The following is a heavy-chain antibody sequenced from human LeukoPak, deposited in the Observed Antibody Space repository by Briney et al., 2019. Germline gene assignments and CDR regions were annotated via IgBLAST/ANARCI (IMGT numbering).Heavy chain of an antibody. CDR1: GGSFSGYY. V-gene: IGHV4-34*01. J-gene: IGHJ6*02. Sequence: SETLSLTCAVYGGSFSGYYWSWIRQPPGKGLEWIGEINHSGSTNYIPSLKSRVTMSVDTSKNQFSLKLSSVTAADTAVYYCARDTRGTYGPPYYYGMDVWGQGTTVTVSS. CDR2: INHSGST. D-gene: IGHD3-10*01. CDR3: ARDTRGTYGPPYYYGMDV.